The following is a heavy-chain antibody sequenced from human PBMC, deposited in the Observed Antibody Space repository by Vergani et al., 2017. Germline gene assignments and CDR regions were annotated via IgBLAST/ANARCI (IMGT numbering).Heavy chain of an antibody. Sequence: VQLVESGGGLVKPGGSLRLSCAASGFTFSDYYMSWIRQAPGKGLEWVSYISSSSSYTNYADSVKGRLTISRDNAKNSLYLQMNSLRAEDTAVYYWEKYYSYYGSGKGEGNGMDVWGEGTTVTVSS. CDR2: ISSSSSYT. V-gene: IGHV3-11*06. CDR1: GFTFSDYY. J-gene: IGHJ6*04. CDR3: EKYYSYYGSGKGEGNGMDV. D-gene: IGHD3-10*01.